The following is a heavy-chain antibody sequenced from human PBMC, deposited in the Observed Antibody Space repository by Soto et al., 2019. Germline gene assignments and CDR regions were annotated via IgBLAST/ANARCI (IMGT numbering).Heavy chain of an antibody. Sequence: SVKVSCKASGGTFSSYAISWVRQAPGQGLEWMGGIIPILGTANYAQKFQGRVTITADESTSTAYMELSSLRSEDTAVYYCARVVLLWFGDDKRNNWFDPWGQGTLVTVSS. CDR1: GGTFSSYA. D-gene: IGHD3-10*01. CDR2: IIPILGTA. V-gene: IGHV1-69*13. CDR3: ARVVLLWFGDDKRNNWFDP. J-gene: IGHJ5*02.